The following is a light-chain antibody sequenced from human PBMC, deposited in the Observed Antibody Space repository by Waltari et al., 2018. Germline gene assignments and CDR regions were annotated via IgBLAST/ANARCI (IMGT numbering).Light chain of an antibody. CDR3: QAWDTRAAV. Sequence: SYELTQPPSVSVPPGPTATTPCVCAESWHNYDPCYQQQPGQSPVLLIFKDDKRPSRIPERFSGPNSGNTATLTITGTQALDEADYYCQAWDTRAAVFGGGTKLTVL. CDR1: ESWHNY. CDR2: KDD. J-gene: IGLJ3*02. V-gene: IGLV3-1*01.